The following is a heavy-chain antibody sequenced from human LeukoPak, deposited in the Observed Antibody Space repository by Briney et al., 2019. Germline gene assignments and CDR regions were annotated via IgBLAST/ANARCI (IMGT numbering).Heavy chain of an antibody. CDR3: ARTRYYDILTGHQPFDY. Sequence: SETLSLTCTVSGGSISSYYWSWIRQPPGKGLEWIGYIYYSGSTNCNPSLKSRVTISVDTSKNQFSLKLSSVTAADTAVYYCARTRYYDILTGHQPFDYWGQGTLVTVSS. D-gene: IGHD3-9*01. J-gene: IGHJ4*02. CDR1: GGSISSYY. CDR2: IYYSGST. V-gene: IGHV4-59*01.